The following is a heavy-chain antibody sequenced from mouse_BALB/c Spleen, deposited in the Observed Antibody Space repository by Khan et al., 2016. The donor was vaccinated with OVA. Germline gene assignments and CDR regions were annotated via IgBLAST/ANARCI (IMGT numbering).Heavy chain of an antibody. CDR1: GYTFTTYW. CDR2: INPTSGYT. CDR3: TRDGIDY. J-gene: IGHJ2*01. Sequence: QVQLQQSGAELAKPGASVKMSCKASGYTFTTYWMHWVKQRPGQGLVWIGYINPTSGYTDYNEKFKDRATLSADKSSRTAYMQLSSLTSEDSAVYYCTRDGIDYGGQGTTLTVSS. V-gene: IGHV1-7*01. D-gene: IGHD2-3*01.